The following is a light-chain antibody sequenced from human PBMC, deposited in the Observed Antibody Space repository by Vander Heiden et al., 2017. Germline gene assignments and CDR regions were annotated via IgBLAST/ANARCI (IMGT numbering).Light chain of an antibody. CDR3: SSYTTSSTQV. V-gene: IGLV2-14*03. CDR1: SSDVGNDNY. Sequence: QSALTQPAPVSGSPGQSITISCAGTSSDVGNDNYFSWYQQHPGKAPKLVIYDVTNRPSGVSNRFSGAKSGNTASLTISGLQPEDEADYYCSSYTTSSTQVFGTGTKVTVL. CDR2: DVT. J-gene: IGLJ1*01.